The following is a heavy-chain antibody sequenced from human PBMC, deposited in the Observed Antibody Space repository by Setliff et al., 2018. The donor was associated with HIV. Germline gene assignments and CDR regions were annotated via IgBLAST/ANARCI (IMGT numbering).Heavy chain of an antibody. Sequence: GESLKISCKGSGYSFTGYWIGWVRQMPGKGLEWMGIIYPSDSDTRYSPSFQGQVSFSVDKSITTAYLQWRSLKASDTAMYYCARQPGRAAMGRENYYYYYMDVWGKGTTVTVSS. CDR2: IYPSDSDT. V-gene: IGHV5-51*01. CDR1: GYSFTGYW. CDR3: ARQPGRAAMGRENYYYYYMDV. D-gene: IGHD2-2*01. J-gene: IGHJ6*03.